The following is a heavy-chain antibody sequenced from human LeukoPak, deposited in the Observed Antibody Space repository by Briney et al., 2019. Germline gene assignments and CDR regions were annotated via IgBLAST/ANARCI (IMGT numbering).Heavy chain of an antibody. V-gene: IGHV3-30*04. J-gene: IGHJ4*02. D-gene: IGHD5-12*01. CDR2: ISYDGSNK. CDR1: GFTFSSYA. CDR3: ARLEVTVVATVDY. Sequence: GSLRLSCAASGFTFSSYAMHWVRQAPGKGLEWVAVISYDGSNKYYADSVKGRFTISRDNSKNTLYLQMNSLRAEDTAVYYCARLEVTVVATVDYWGQGTLVTVSS.